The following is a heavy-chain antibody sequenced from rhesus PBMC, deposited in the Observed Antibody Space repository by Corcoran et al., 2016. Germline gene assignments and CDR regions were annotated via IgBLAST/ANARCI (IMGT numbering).Heavy chain of an antibody. J-gene: IGHJ5-2*02. D-gene: IGHD2-39*01. V-gene: IGHV4-57*02. CDR1: GGSISSSNW. Sequence: QLQLQESGPGLVKPSETLSLTCAVSGGSISSSNWRSWIRQPSGKGLEWIGRISGSGGSPRANPSLKSQVTISKDTSKNQFSLKLSSVTAADTAVYYCARDYLGRGSLYVWGRGFLVTVSS. CDR2: ISGSGGSP. CDR3: ARDYLGRGSLYV.